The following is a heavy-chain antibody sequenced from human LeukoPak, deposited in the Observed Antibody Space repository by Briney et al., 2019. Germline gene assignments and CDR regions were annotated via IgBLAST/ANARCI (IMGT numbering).Heavy chain of an antibody. CDR2: MIPILGIA. D-gene: IGHD1-1*01. Sequence: GASVKVSCKASGGTFSSYAISWVRQAPGQGLEWMGRMIPILGIANYAQKFQGRVTITADKSTSTAYMELSSLRSEDTAVYYCARGNWNDVEFWFDPWGQGTLVTVSS. J-gene: IGHJ5*02. V-gene: IGHV1-69*04. CDR3: ARGNWNDVEFWFDP. CDR1: GGTFSSYA.